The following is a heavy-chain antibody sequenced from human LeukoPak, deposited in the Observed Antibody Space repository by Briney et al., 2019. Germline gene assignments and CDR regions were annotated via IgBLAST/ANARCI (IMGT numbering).Heavy chain of an antibody. Sequence: ASVKVSCKASGYTFTSYGISRVRQAPGQGLEWMGWISAYNGNTNYAQKLQGRVTMTTDTSTSTAYMELRSLRSDDTAVYYCARDSGYCSSTSCAVFDYWGQGTLVTVSS. CDR2: ISAYNGNT. V-gene: IGHV1-18*01. CDR1: GYTFTSYG. D-gene: IGHD2-2*03. CDR3: ARDSGYCSSTSCAVFDY. J-gene: IGHJ4*02.